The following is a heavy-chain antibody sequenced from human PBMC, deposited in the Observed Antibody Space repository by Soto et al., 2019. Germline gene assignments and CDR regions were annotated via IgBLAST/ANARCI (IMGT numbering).Heavy chain of an antibody. CDR3: ARSNAPYYYYGMDV. J-gene: IGHJ6*02. V-gene: IGHV4-59*01. CDR2: IYYSGST. CDR1: GGSISSYY. Sequence: SETLSLTCTVSGGSISSYYWSWIRQPPGKGPEWIGYIYYSGSTNYNPSLKSRVTISVDTSKNQFSLKLSSVTAADTAVYYCARSNAPYYYYGMDVWGQGTTVTVSS.